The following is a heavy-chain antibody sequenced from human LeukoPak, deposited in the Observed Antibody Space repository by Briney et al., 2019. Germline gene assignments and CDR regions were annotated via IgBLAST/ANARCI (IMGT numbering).Heavy chain of an antibody. V-gene: IGHV3-30*18. Sequence: PGGSLRLSCAASGFTFSNYDMHWVRQAPGKGLEWVAFISYDGTNKFYADSVKGRFTFSRDNSKYTLYLQMNSLRAEDTAVYYCAKGSSSGTVDNWGQGTPVTVSS. CDR2: ISYDGTNK. CDR3: AKGSSSGTVDN. CDR1: GFTFSNYD. D-gene: IGHD3-22*01. J-gene: IGHJ4*02.